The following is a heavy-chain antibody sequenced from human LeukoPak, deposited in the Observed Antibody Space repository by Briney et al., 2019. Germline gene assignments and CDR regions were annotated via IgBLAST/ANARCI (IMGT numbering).Heavy chain of an antibody. D-gene: IGHD3-22*01. CDR1: GGTFSSYA. CDR2: IIPIFGTA. V-gene: IGHV1-69*13. J-gene: IGHJ4*02. Sequence: GASVKVSCKASGGTFSSYAISWVRQAPGQGLEWMGGIIPIFGTANYAQKFQGRVTITADESTSTAYMELSRLRSEDTAVYYCARDYYDSCGVLTAYWGQGTLVTVSS. CDR3: ARDYYDSCGVLTAY.